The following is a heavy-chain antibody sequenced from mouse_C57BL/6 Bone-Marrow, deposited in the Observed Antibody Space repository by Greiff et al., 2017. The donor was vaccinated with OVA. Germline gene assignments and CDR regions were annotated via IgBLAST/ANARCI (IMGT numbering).Heavy chain of an antibody. J-gene: IGHJ4*01. CDR2: IHPSDSDT. V-gene: IGHV1-74*01. CDR3: ARGAEDYAMDY. CDR1: GYTFTSYW. Sequence: QVQLQQPGAELVKPGASVKVSCKASGYTFTSYWMHWVKQRPGQGLEWIGRIHPSDSDTNYNQKFKGKATLTVEKSSSTVYLELSRLTSDDSAVYYCARGAEDYAMDYWGQGTSVTVSS.